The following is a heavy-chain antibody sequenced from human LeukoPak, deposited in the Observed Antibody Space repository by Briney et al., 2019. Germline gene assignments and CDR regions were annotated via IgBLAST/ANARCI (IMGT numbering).Heavy chain of an antibody. V-gene: IGHV3-23*01. J-gene: IGHJ4*02. CDR2: ISGSGGST. Sequence: GGTLRLSCAASGFTFSSYGMSWVRQAPGKGLEWVSAISGSGGSTYYADSVKGRFTISRDNSKNTLYLQMNSLRAEDTAVYYCAKSAGLVGATKPGDYWGQGTLVTVSS. CDR3: AKSAGLVGATKPGDY. D-gene: IGHD1-26*01. CDR1: GFTFSSYG.